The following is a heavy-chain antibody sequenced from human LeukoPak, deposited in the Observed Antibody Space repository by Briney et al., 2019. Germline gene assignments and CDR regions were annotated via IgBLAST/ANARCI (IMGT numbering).Heavy chain of an antibody. CDR1: GGSISSSSYY. D-gene: IGHD3-22*01. Sequence: SSETLSLTCTVSGGSISSSSYYWGWIRQPPGKGLEWIGSIYYSGSTYYNPSLKSRVTISVDTSKNQISLKLSSVTAADTAVYYCARDSTYYYDSSGYSVDYWGQGTLVTVSS. CDR2: IYYSGST. J-gene: IGHJ4*02. CDR3: ARDSTYYYDSSGYSVDY. V-gene: IGHV4-39*07.